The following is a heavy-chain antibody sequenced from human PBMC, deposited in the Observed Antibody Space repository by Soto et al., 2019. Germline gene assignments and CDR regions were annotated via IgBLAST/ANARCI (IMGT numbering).Heavy chain of an antibody. CDR1: GFTFSSYG. V-gene: IGHV3-30*03. J-gene: IGHJ2*01. Sequence: QVQLVESGGGVVQPGRSLRLSCAASGFTFSSYGMHWVRQAPGKGLEWVAVISYDGSNKYYADSVKGRFTISRDNSKNTLYLQMNSLRAADTAVYYCATDLDSRGWYFDLWGRGTLVTVSS. CDR3: ATDLDSRGWYFDL. D-gene: IGHD3-22*01. CDR2: ISYDGSNK.